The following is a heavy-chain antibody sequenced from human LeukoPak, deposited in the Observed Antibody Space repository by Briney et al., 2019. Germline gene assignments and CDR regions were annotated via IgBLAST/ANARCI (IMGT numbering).Heavy chain of an antibody. Sequence: ASVKVSCKASGGTFSSYAISWVRQAPGQGLEWMGRIIPIFGIANYAQRFQGRVTITADKSTSTAYMELSSLRSEDTAVYYCARDWGGDYYYDSSGSNWLDPWGQGTLVTVSS. CDR1: GGTFSSYA. D-gene: IGHD3-22*01. CDR2: IIPIFGIA. J-gene: IGHJ5*02. V-gene: IGHV1-69*04. CDR3: ARDWGGDYYYDSSGSNWLDP.